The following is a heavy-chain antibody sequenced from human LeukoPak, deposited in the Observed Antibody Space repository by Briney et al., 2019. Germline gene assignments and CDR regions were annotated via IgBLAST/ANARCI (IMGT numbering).Heavy chain of an antibody. D-gene: IGHD5-18*01. V-gene: IGHV4-34*01. CDR3: ARRGYTYGSDD. CDR1: GGSFSGYY. CDR2: INHSGSS. J-gene: IGHJ4*02. Sequence: TLSLTCAVYGGSFSGYYWSWIRQPPGKGLEWIGEINHSGSSNYNPSLKSRVTISVDTSKNQFSLKLSSVTAADTAVYYCARRGYTYGSDDWGQGTLVTVSS.